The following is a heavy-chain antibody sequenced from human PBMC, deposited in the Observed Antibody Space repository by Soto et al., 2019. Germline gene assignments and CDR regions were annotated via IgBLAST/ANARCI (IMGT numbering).Heavy chain of an antibody. V-gene: IGHV3-7*02. CDR3: ATHPYSSGWYC. CDR2: IKQDGSEK. D-gene: IGHD6-13*01. J-gene: IGHJ4*02. Sequence: PGGSLRLSCAASGFTFTTFLMTWVRQAPGKGLEWVANIKQDGSEKYYVDSVKGRFTISRDNSKNSLYLQMNSLRAEDTAVYYCATHPYSSGWYCWGQGT. CDR1: GFTFTTFL.